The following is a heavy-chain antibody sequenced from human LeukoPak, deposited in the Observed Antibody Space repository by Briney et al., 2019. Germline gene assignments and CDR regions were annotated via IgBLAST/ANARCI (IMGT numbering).Heavy chain of an antibody. J-gene: IGHJ5*02. D-gene: IGHD4-17*01. CDR3: ARDYHDYGDPNPGFDP. V-gene: IGHV3-21*01. CDR1: GFTFSSYS. Sequence: GGSLRLSGAASGFTFSSYSMNWVRQAPGKGLEWCSSISSSSSYIYYADSVKGRFTISRDNAKNSLYLQMNSLRAEDTAVYYCARDYHDYGDPNPGFDPWGQGTLVTVSS. CDR2: ISSSSSYI.